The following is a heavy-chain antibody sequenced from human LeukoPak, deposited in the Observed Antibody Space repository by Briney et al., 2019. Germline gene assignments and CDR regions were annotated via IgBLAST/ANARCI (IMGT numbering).Heavy chain of an antibody. D-gene: IGHD3-10*01. CDR3: AGSGGLANQGAVFDY. Sequence: SETLSLTCTVSGGSISSYYWSWIRQPPGKGLEWIGYIYYSGSINYNPSLKSRVTISVDTSRNQFSMKLNSVTAADTAVYYCAGSGGLANQGAVFDYWGQGTLVTVSS. CDR1: GGSISSYY. J-gene: IGHJ4*02. CDR2: IYYSGSI. V-gene: IGHV4-59*01.